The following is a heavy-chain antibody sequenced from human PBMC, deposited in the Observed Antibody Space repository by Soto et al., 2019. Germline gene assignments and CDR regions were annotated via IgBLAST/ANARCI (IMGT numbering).Heavy chain of an antibody. CDR1: GFTFSSYW. D-gene: IGHD3-9*01. Sequence: PGGSLRLSCAASGFTFSSYWMSWVRQAPGKGLEWVANIKQDGSNKYYADSVKGRFTISRDNSKNTLYLQMNSLRAEDTAVYYCARVNYDILTGYYYFDYWGQGTLVTVSS. CDR2: IKQDGSNK. CDR3: ARVNYDILTGYYYFDY. V-gene: IGHV3-7*01. J-gene: IGHJ4*02.